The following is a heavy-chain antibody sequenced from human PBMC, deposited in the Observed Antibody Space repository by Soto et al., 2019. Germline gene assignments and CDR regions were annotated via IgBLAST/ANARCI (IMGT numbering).Heavy chain of an antibody. V-gene: IGHV1-69*06. J-gene: IGHJ4*02. CDR3: ARDESAAGNYFDY. CDR2: IIPIFGTA. CDR1: GGTFSSYA. D-gene: IGHD6-13*01. Sequence: SVKVSCKASGGTFSSYAISWVRQAPGQGLEWMGGIIPIFGTANYAQKFQGRVTITADKSTSTAYMELSSLRSEDTAVYYCARDESAAGNYFDYWGQGTLVTVSS.